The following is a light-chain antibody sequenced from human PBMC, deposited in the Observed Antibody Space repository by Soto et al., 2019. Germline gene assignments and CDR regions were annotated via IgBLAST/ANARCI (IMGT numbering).Light chain of an antibody. V-gene: IGKV1-39*01. CDR3: QQSYSTPRIT. J-gene: IGKJ3*01. CDR2: AAS. Sequence: DIQMTQSPSSLSASVGDRVTITCRASQSISSYLNWYQQKPGKAPKLLIYAASSLQSGVPSRFSGSGSGTYFTLTISSLQPEEFATYYCQQSYSTPRITFGPGTKVDIK. CDR1: QSISSY.